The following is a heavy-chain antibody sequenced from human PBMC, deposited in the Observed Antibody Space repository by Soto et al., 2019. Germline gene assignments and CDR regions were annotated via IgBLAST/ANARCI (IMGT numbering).Heavy chain of an antibody. V-gene: IGHV3-74*01. J-gene: IGHJ4*02. CDR1: GFSLSDYW. D-gene: IGHD5-18*01. CDR2: ITRDGSST. CDR3: ARGANGYYYFDY. Sequence: EVQLVESGGGLVQPGGSLRLSCAASGFSLSDYWMHWVRQAPGEGLVWLSRITRDGSSTNYADSVKGRFTIPGDNAKNTLYLQVNSLRGEDTAVYYCARGANGYYYFDYWGQGTLVTVSS.